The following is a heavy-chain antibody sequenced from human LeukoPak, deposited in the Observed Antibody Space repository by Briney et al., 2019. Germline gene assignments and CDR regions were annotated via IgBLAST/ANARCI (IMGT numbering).Heavy chain of an antibody. CDR1: GFSFTDYP. CDR2: IRTTAEGAKYA. CDR3: ATGIRYAFDY. V-gene: IGHV3-48*02. J-gene: IGHJ4*02. Sequence: GGSLRLSCATSGFSFTDYPMNWVRQAPGKGLEWISNIRTTAEGAKYAYYADSVKGRVTISRDDGKNTLYLHMNSLRDDDTAVYYSATGIRYAFDYWGQGILVTVSS. D-gene: IGHD3-9*01.